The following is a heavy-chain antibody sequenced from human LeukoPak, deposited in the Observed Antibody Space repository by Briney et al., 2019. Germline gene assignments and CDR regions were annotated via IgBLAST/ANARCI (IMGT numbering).Heavy chain of an antibody. Sequence: PGGSLRLSCEASGFTFGTYAMSWVRQAPGKGLEWVSVISGSGSSTYYADSVKGRFTISRDNSKNTLYLQMNSLSAEDTAAYYCAKRGYDNSGYYGYFDYWGLGILVTVSS. CDR3: AKRGYDNSGYYGYFDY. J-gene: IGHJ4*02. CDR1: GFTFGTYA. V-gene: IGHV3-23*01. D-gene: IGHD3-22*01. CDR2: ISGSGSST.